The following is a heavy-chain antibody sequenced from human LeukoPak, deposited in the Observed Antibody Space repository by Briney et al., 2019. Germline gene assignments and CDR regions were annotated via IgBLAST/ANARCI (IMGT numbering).Heavy chain of an antibody. Sequence: ASVKVSCKVSGYTLTELSMHWVRQAPGKGLEWMGGFDPEDGETIYAQKFQGRVTMTEDTSTDTAYMELSSLRSEDTAVYYCATLPAATGYYYYMDVWGKGTTVTVSS. CDR1: GYTLTELS. CDR2: FDPEDGET. J-gene: IGHJ6*03. D-gene: IGHD2-2*01. CDR3: ATLPAATGYYYYMDV. V-gene: IGHV1-24*01.